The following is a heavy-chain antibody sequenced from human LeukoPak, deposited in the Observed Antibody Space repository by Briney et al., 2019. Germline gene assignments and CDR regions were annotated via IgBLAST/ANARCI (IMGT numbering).Heavy chain of an antibody. D-gene: IGHD3-22*01. Sequence: SETLSLTCTVSGYSISSGYYWGWIRQSPGKGLEWIGNVYHTGNTYYNPSLKSRVTISIDTSKNQFSLKVNSVTAADTAVYYCARASSGYYYGFWGQGTLVTVSS. CDR3: ARASSGYYYGF. V-gene: IGHV4-38-2*02. CDR1: GYSISSGYY. J-gene: IGHJ4*02. CDR2: VYHTGNT.